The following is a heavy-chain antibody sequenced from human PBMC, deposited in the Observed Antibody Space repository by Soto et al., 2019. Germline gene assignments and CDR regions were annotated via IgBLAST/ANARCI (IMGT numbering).Heavy chain of an antibody. V-gene: IGHV1-69*06. CDR3: ASLPTGPGYYYGMDV. CDR2: IIPIFGTA. J-gene: IGHJ6*02. Sequence: ASVKVSCKASGGTFSSYAISWVRQAPGQGLEWMGGIIPIFGTANYAQKFQGGVTITADKSTSTAYMELSSLRSEDTAVYYCASLPTGPGYYYGMDVWGQGTTVPVSS. D-gene: IGHD1-1*01. CDR1: GGTFSSYA.